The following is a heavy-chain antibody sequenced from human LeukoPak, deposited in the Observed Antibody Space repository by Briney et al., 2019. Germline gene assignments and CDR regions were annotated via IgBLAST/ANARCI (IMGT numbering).Heavy chain of an antibody. Sequence: ASVKVSCKASGYAFNVYYIHWVRQAPGQGLEWMGWIHPDSGATNYAQKFQGRVTLTRDRSITTLYMDLSSLRSDDTAIYYCVRENWHYDYWGQGTQATVSS. J-gene: IGHJ4*02. CDR2: IHPDSGAT. D-gene: IGHD1-7*01. CDR1: GYAFNVYY. CDR3: VRENWHYDY. V-gene: IGHV1-2*02.